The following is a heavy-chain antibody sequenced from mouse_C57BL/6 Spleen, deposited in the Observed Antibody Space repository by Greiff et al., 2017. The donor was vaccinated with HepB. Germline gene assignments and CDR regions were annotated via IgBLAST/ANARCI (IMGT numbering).Heavy chain of an antibody. CDR1: GYTFTGYW. D-gene: IGHD1-1*01. CDR3: ARGPPVTTVVATRYFDV. CDR2: ILPGSGST. Sequence: VQLQQSGAELMKPGASVKLSCKATGYTFTGYWIEWVKQRPGHGLEWIGEILPGSGSTNYNEKFKGKATFTADTSSNTAYMQLSSLTTEDSAIYYCARGPPVTTVVATRYFDVWGTGTTVTVSS. V-gene: IGHV1-9*01. J-gene: IGHJ1*03.